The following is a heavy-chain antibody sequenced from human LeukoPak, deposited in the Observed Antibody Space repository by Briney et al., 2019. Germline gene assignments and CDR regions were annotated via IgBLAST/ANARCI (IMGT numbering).Heavy chain of an antibody. CDR1: GFTFSNFY. Sequence: ASVKVSCKASGFTFSNFYMHWVRQAPGQGLEWMGWINPNSGGTNYAQKFQGRVTMTRDTSINTAYMELSRLRSDDTAVYYCARGGFSRSSGFYYGMDVWGQGTTVIVSS. CDR2: INPNSGGT. CDR3: ARGGFSRSSGFYYGMDV. D-gene: IGHD6-6*01. V-gene: IGHV1-2*02. J-gene: IGHJ6*02.